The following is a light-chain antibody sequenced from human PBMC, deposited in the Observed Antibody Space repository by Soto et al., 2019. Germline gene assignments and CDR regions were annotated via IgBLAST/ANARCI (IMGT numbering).Light chain of an antibody. CDR1: QSVSSY. Sequence: EIVLTQSPATLTLSPGERATLSCRASQSVSSYLAWYQQKPGQAPRLLIYGASSRATGIPDRFSGSGSGTDFTPTISRLEPEDFAVYYCQQYGSSPPITFGQGTRLE. V-gene: IGKV3-20*01. J-gene: IGKJ5*01. CDR2: GAS. CDR3: QQYGSSPPIT.